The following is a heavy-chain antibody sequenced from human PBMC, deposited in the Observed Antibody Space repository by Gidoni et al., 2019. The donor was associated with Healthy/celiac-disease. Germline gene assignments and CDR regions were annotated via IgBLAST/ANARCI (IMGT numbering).Heavy chain of an antibody. CDR3: ARDRRRSSGWYYYYGMDV. CDR1: GFTFSSYS. CDR2: ISSSSSTI. D-gene: IGHD6-19*01. V-gene: IGHV3-48*01. J-gene: IGHJ6*02. Sequence: EVQLVESGGGLVQPGGSLRLSCAASGFTFSSYSMNWVRQAPGKGLEWVSYISSSSSTIYYADSVKGRFTISRDNAKNSLYLQMNSLRAEDTAVYYCARDRRRSSGWYYYYGMDVWGQGTTVTVSS.